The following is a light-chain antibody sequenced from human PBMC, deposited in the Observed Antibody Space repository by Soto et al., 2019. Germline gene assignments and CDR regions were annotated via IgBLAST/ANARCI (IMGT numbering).Light chain of an antibody. CDR3: QQYNNWPRRIT. V-gene: IGKV3-15*01. CDR2: GAS. CDR1: QSVSSN. Sequence: EIVMTQSPATLSVSPGERATLSCRASQSVSSNLAWYQQKPGQAPRLLIYGASTRATGIPARFSGSGSGTEFTFTISSLQSEDFAVYYCQQYNNWPRRITFGQGTRLEIK. J-gene: IGKJ5*01.